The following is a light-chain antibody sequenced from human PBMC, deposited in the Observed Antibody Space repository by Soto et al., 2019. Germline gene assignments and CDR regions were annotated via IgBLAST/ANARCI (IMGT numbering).Light chain of an antibody. CDR1: QSVSSSY. J-gene: IGKJ1*01. CDR2: GAS. Sequence: ETVLTQSPGTLSLSPGERATLSCRASQSVSSSYLAWYQQKPGQAPRLLIYGASGRATGIPDRFGGSGSGTDFTLTISRLEPEDFAVYYCQQYGSSTWTFGQGTKV. V-gene: IGKV3-20*01. CDR3: QQYGSSTWT.